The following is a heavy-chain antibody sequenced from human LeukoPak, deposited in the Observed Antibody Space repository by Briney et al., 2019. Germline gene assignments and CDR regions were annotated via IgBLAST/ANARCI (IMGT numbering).Heavy chain of an antibody. CDR3: ARARPTRYYDILTGYYPSYYYYGMDV. CDR1: GYTFTGYY. J-gene: IGHJ6*02. Sequence: ASVKVSCKASGYTFTGYYMHWVRQAPGQGLEWMGWINPNSGGTNYAQKFQGRVTMTRDTSISTAHMELSRLRSDDTAVYYCARARPTRYYDILTGYYPSYYYYGMDVWGQGTTVTVSS. CDR2: INPNSGGT. D-gene: IGHD3-9*01. V-gene: IGHV1-2*02.